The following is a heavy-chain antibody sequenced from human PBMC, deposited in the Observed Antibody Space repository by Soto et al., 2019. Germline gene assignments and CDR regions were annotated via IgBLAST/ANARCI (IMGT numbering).Heavy chain of an antibody. CDR2: INPNSGGT. CDR1: GYTFTGYY. CDR3: ARVEDTAMATGLDY. V-gene: IGHV1-2*04. Sequence: QVQLVQSGAEVKKPGASVKVSCKASGYTFTGYYMHWVRQAPGQGLEWMGWINPNSGGTNYAQKFQGWVTMTRDTSISTAYMEVSRLRSDDTAVYYCARVEDTAMATGLDYWGQGPLVTVSS. D-gene: IGHD5-18*01. J-gene: IGHJ4*02.